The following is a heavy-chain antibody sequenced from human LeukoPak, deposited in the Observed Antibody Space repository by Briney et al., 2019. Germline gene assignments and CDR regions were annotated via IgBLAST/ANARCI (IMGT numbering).Heavy chain of an antibody. Sequence: GGSLRLSCAASGFTFSSYAMHWVRQAPGKGLKWVAVISYDGSNKYYADSVKGRFSISRGNSKNSLYLQMNSLRTEDTALYYCAKGGYYYYYMDVWGKGTTVTISS. CDR2: ISYDGSNK. CDR3: AKGGYYYYYMDV. V-gene: IGHV3-30*04. J-gene: IGHJ6*03. CDR1: GFTFSSYA.